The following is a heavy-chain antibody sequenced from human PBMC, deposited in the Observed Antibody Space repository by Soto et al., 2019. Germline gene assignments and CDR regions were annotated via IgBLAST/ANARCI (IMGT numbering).Heavy chain of an antibody. CDR2: IYHSGST. D-gene: IGHD1-1*01. CDR1: GGSISSGGYS. Sequence: SETLSLTCAVSGGSISSGGYSWSWIRQPPGKGLEWIGYIYHSGSTYYNPSLKSRVTISVDRSKNQFSLKLSSVTAADTAVYYCATLLTASWNDGQYGMDVWGQGTTVTVSS. V-gene: IGHV4-30-2*01. CDR3: ATLLTASWNDGQYGMDV. J-gene: IGHJ6*02.